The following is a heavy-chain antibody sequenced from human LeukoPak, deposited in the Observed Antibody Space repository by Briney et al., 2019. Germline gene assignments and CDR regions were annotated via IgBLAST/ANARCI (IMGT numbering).Heavy chain of an antibody. D-gene: IGHD5-24*01. J-gene: IGHJ6*02. CDR3: ARGRDGYNYYYYYGMDV. V-gene: IGHV1-69*04. CDR2: VIPILGIA. Sequence: ASVKVSCKASGGTFSSYAISWVRQAPGQGLEWMGRVIPILGIANYAQKFQGRVTITADKSTSTAYMELSSLRCEDTAVYYCARGRDGYNYYYYYGMDVWGQGTTVTVSS. CDR1: GGTFSSYA.